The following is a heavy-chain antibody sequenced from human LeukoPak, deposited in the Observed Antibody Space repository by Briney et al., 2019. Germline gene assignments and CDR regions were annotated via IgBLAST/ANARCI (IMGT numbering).Heavy chain of an antibody. V-gene: IGHV4-59*08. CDR1: GGSISSYY. CDR3: ARHRIGFLGSAPYYFDY. Sequence: PSATLSLTCTVSGGSISSYYWSWIRQPPGKGLEWIGYIYYSGSTNYNPSLKSRVTISVDTSKNQFSLKLSSVTAADTAVYYCARHRIGFLGSAPYYFDYWGQGTLVTVSS. D-gene: IGHD2-15*01. J-gene: IGHJ4*02. CDR2: IYYSGST.